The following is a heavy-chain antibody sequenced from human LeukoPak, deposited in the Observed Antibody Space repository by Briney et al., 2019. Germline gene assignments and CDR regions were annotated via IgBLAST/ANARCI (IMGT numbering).Heavy chain of an antibody. V-gene: IGHV3-11*05. D-gene: IGHD3-10*01. Sequence: GGSLRLSCAASGFNLCDHYLRWMRQAPEKLLELISSISSRGAYTDYGDPVKDRFSFSRDNAKNTLNLQMISLRVEDTAVYYCARDRTHYYGAGSYQLFDYWGQGTLVTVSS. J-gene: IGHJ4*02. CDR1: GFNLCDHY. CDR3: ARDRTHYYGAGSYQLFDY. CDR2: ISSRGAYT.